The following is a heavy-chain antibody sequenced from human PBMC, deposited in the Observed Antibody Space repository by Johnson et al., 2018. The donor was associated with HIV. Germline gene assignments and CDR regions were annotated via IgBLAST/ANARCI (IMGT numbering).Heavy chain of an antibody. CDR2: ISSSGSTI. CDR1: GFSFSDYY. V-gene: IGHV3-11*01. Sequence: QVQLVESGGGLVKPGGSLRLSCAASGFSFSDYYMSWIRQAPGKGLEWVSYISSSGSTIYYADSVKGRFTISRDNAKNSLYLQMNSLRAEDTALYYCAKDTTFSSSHAFDIWGQGTMVTVSS. D-gene: IGHD6-6*01. J-gene: IGHJ3*02. CDR3: AKDTTFSSSHAFDI.